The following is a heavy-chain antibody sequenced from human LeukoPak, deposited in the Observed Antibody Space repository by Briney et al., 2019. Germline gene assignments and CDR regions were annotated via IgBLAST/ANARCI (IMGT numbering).Heavy chain of an antibody. CDR1: GGTFSSYA. Sequence: ASVKVSCKASGGTFSSYAISWVRQAPGQGLEWMGWISAYSGNTNYAQKVQGRVTMTTDTSTSTAYMELRSLRSDDTAVYYCAMIPYCTTATCYYFDYWGQGTLVTVSS. J-gene: IGHJ4*02. CDR3: AMIPYCTTATCYYFDY. CDR2: ISAYSGNT. D-gene: IGHD2-2*01. V-gene: IGHV1-18*01.